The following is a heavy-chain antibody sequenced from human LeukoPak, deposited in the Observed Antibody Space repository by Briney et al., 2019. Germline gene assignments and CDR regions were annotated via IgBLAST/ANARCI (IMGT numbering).Heavy chain of an antibody. J-gene: IGHJ3*02. D-gene: IGHD3-10*01. CDR2: IIPIFGTA. Sequence: SVKVSCKASGGTFSSYAISWVRQAPAQGLEWMGGIIPIFGTANYAQKFQGRVTITTDESTSTAYMELSSLRSEDTAVYYCALNVRGFDAFDIWGQGTMVIVSS. CDR1: GGTFSSYA. CDR3: ALNVRGFDAFDI. V-gene: IGHV1-69*05.